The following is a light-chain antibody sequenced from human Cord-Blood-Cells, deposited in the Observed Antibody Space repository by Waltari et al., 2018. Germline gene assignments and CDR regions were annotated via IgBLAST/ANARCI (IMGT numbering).Light chain of an antibody. CDR2: GAS. CDR3: QQYNNWPPKVS. CDR1: QSVSSN. Sequence: EIVMTQSPATLSVSPGERATLSCRASQSVSSNLAWYQQKPGQDPRLLIYGASTRATGIPARFSGSGSGTEFTLTISSLQSEDFAVYYCQQYNNWPPKVSLGQGTKLEIK. J-gene: IGKJ2*03. V-gene: IGKV3-15*01.